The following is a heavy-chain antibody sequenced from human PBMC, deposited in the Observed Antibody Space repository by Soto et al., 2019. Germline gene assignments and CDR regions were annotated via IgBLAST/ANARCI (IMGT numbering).Heavy chain of an antibody. CDR3: AKEGGYYGSGSYSVGENYYGMDV. CDR1: GFTFSSYG. Sequence: QVQLVESGGGVVQPGRSLRLSCAASGFTFSSYGMHWVRQAPGKGLEWVAVISYDGSNKYYADSVKGRFTISRDNSKNTLYLKMNSLRAEDRAVYYCAKEGGYYGSGSYSVGENYYGMDVWGQGTTVTVSS. D-gene: IGHD3-10*01. V-gene: IGHV3-30*18. CDR2: ISYDGSNK. J-gene: IGHJ6*02.